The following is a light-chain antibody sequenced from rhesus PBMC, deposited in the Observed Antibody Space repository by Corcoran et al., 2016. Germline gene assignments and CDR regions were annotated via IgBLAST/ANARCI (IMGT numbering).Light chain of an antibody. CDR1: QGISNW. V-gene: IGKV1-69*01. CDR2: RAS. CDR3: RQHDNSPYS. J-gene: IGKJ2*01. Sequence: DIQMTQSPSSLSASVGDRVTITCRASQGISNWLAWYQQKPGKDPKLLIYRASNLDTGVPSRYSGSGSGTDFTLTISSRQPEDIATYYCRQHDNSPYSFGQGTKVEIK.